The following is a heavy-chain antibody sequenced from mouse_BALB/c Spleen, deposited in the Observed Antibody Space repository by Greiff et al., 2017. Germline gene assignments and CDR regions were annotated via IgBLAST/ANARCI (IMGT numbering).Heavy chain of an antibody. CDR3: AREVLGRFDY. CDR1: GYSITSDYA. V-gene: IGHV3-2*02. CDR2: ISYSGST. J-gene: IGHJ2*01. D-gene: IGHD4-1*01. Sequence: VQLQQSGPGLVKPSQSLSLTCTVTGYSITSDYAWNWIRQFPGNKLEWMGYISYSGSTSYNPSLKSRISITRDTSKNQFFLQLNSVTTEDTATYYCAREVLGRFDYWGQGTTLTVSS.